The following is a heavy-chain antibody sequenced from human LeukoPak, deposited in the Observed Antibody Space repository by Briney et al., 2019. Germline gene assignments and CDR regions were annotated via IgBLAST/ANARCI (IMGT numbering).Heavy chain of an antibody. CDR3: AGYSSSWYPNKFDP. V-gene: IGHV1-69*13. D-gene: IGHD6-13*01. Sequence: SVKVSCKASGYTFTSYYMHWVRQAPGQGLEWMGGIIPIFGTANYAQKFQGRVTITADESTSTAYMELSSLRSEDTAVYYCAGYSSSWYPNKFDPWGQGTLVTVSS. CDR1: GYTFTSYY. J-gene: IGHJ5*02. CDR2: IIPIFGTA.